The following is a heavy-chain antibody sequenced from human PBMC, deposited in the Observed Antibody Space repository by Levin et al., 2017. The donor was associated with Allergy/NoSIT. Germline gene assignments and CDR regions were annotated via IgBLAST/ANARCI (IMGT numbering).Heavy chain of an antibody. Sequence: SVKVSCKASGGTFSSYAISWVRQAPGQGLEWMGGIIPIFGTANYAQKFQGRVTITADESTSTAYMELSSLRSEDTAVYYCARNLYYYDSSGPYYYYYGMDVWGQGTTVTVSS. CDR3: ARNLYYYDSSGPYYYYYGMDV. J-gene: IGHJ6*02. CDR2: IIPIFGTA. V-gene: IGHV1-69*13. D-gene: IGHD3-22*01. CDR1: GGTFSSYA.